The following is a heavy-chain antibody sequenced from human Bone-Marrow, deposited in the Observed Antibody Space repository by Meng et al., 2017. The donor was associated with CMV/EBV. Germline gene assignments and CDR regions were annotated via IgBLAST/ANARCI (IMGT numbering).Heavy chain of an antibody. V-gene: IGHV3-7*01. D-gene: IGHD3-3*01. CDR1: GFTFSSYW. CDR3: AREPMNYDFWSGYSDYYYGMDV. J-gene: IGHJ6*01. Sequence: GGSLRPSCAASGFTFSSYWMSWVRQAPGKGLEWVANIKQDGSEKYYVDSVKGRSTISRDNAKNSLYLQMNSLRAEDTAVYYCAREPMNYDFWSGYSDYYYGMDVWGQGTTVTGSS. CDR2: IKQDGSEK.